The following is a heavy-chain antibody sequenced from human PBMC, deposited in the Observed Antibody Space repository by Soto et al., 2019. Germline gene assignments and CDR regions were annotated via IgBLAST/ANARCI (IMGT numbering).Heavy chain of an antibody. V-gene: IGHV3-21*01. CDR2: ISSRGTYI. CDR1: GFTFSSYS. J-gene: IGHJ4*02. CDR3: VREIWNDEVGFDY. D-gene: IGHD1-1*01. Sequence: GGSLRLSCVASGFTFSSYSMNWVRQAPGKGLEWVSSISSRGTYIYYADSVKGRFTISRDNAETSLFLQMNSLRLEDTAVYYCVREIWNDEVGFDYWGQGTLVTVSS.